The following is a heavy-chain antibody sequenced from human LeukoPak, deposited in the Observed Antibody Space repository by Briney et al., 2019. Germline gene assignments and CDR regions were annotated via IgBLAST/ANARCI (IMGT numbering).Heavy chain of an antibody. D-gene: IGHD4-23*01. CDR2: INPNSGGT. V-gene: IGHV1-2*02. J-gene: IGHJ4*02. CDR1: VYTFTGYY. CDR3: ARVMDYGGNRENFDY. Sequence: ASVKVSCKASVYTFTGYYMHWVRRAPGQGLEWMGWINPNSGGTNYAQKFQGRVTVTRDTSIRTAYMELTRLRSDDTAVYYCARVMDYGGNRENFDYWGQGTLVTVSS.